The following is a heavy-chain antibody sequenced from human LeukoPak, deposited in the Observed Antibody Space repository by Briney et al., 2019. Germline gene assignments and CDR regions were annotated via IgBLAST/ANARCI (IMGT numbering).Heavy chain of an antibody. J-gene: IGHJ4*02. CDR3: AKDWMLTRGGPENHFDY. CDR1: GFTFSSYS. D-gene: IGHD2-2*03. Sequence: KPGGSLRLSCAASGFTFSSYSMNWVRQAPGKGLEWVSSISSSSSYIYYADSVKGRFTISRDNAKNSLYLQMNSLRAEDTAVYYCAKDWMLTRGGPENHFDYWGPGTLVIVSS. CDR2: ISSSSSYI. V-gene: IGHV3-21*01.